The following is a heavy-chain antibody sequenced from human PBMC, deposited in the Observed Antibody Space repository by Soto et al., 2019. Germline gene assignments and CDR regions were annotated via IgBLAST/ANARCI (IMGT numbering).Heavy chain of an antibody. CDR1: CGSFSGDY. Sequence: SETLSVTCAVYCGSFSGDYWSWIRQPPGKGLEWIGEINHSGSTNYNPSLKSRVTISVDTSKNQFSLKLTSVTAADTAVYYCARDKITGLFDYWGQGTLVTVSS. J-gene: IGHJ4*02. CDR2: INHSGST. D-gene: IGHD2-8*02. CDR3: ARDKITGLFDY. V-gene: IGHV4-34*01.